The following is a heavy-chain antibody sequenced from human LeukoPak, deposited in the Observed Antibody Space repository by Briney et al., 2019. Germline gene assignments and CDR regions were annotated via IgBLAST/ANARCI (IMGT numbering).Heavy chain of an antibody. Sequence: PSETLSLTCTVSDGSISSYYWSWIRQPPGKGLEWIGYIYYSGSTNYNPSLKSRVTISVDTSKNQFSLKLSSVTAADTAVYYCAREKRDDFWSGYCDYWGQGTLVTVSS. CDR2: IYYSGST. CDR3: AREKRDDFWSGYCDY. J-gene: IGHJ4*02. V-gene: IGHV4-59*01. CDR1: DGSISSYY. D-gene: IGHD3-3*01.